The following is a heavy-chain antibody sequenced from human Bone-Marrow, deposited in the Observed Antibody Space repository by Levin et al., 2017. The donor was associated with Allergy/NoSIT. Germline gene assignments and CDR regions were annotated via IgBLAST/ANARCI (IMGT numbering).Heavy chain of an antibody. V-gene: IGHV3-21*06. CDR2: ISGGSSRI. CDR1: GLSFSNYD. CDR3: ASWAMFYYDGSDFDYFYYGMDV. D-gene: IGHD3-16*01. J-gene: IGHJ6*02. Sequence: PGGSLRLSCAASGLSFSNYDMNWVRQAPGKGLEWVSSISGGSSRIYYADSVKGRFTISRDNAKNSLYQQMNSLRVEDTAVYYCASWAMFYYDGSDFDYFYYGMDVWGQGTTVTVSS.